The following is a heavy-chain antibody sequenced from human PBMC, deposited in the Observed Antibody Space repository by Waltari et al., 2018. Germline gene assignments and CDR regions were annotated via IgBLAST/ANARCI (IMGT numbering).Heavy chain of an antibody. D-gene: IGHD3-22*01. V-gene: IGHV4-39*07. CDR1: GGSISSSSYS. J-gene: IGHJ3*02. CDR2: IYYSGST. Sequence: QLQLQESGPGLVKPSETLSLTCTVSGGSISSSSYSWGWIRQPPGKGLEWIGSIYYSGSTYYNPSLKSRVTISVDTSKNQFSLKLSSVTAADTAVYYCARVPPMIVVAMGAFDIWGQGTMVTVSS. CDR3: ARVPPMIVVAMGAFDI.